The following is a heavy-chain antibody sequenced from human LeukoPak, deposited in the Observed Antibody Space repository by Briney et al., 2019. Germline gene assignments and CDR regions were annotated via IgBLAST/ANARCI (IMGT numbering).Heavy chain of an antibody. V-gene: IGHV3-7*01. CDR2: IKGDESAR. CDR3: ARDVVGSLDY. CDR1: GFTFSSYW. Sequence: PGGSLRLSCAASGFTFSSYWMAWVRQAPGKGLEWVANIKGDESARHQADSVKGRFTISRDNTRNSLYLQMTNLRADDTAVYYCARDVVGSLDYWGQGTLVTVSS. J-gene: IGHJ4*02. D-gene: IGHD1-26*01.